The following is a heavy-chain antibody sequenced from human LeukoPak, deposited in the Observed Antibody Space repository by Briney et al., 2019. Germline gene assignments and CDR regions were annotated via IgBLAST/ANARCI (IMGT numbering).Heavy chain of an antibody. V-gene: IGHV4-30-2*01. J-gene: IGHJ5*02. CDR3: ARGLSQQLVSYWFDP. D-gene: IGHD6-13*01. CDR1: GCSISSGGYS. CDR2: IYHSGST. Sequence: PSETLSLTCAVSGCSISSGGYSWSWIRQPPGKGLEWIGYIYHSGSTYYNPSLKSRVTISVDRSKNQFSLKLSSVTAADTAVYYCARGLSQQLVSYWFDPWGQGTLITVSS.